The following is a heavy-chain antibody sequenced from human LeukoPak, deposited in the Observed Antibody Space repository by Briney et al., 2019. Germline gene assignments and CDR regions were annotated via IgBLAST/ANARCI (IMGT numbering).Heavy chain of an antibody. CDR3: ASTVYGSGSYFPLTYYYYYYYMDV. J-gene: IGHJ6*03. Sequence: GGSLRLSCAASGFTFSSYWMHWVRHAPGKGLVWVSRINSDGSSTSYADSVKGRFTISRDNAKNTLYLQMNSLRAEDTAVYYCASTVYGSGSYFPLTYYYYYYYMDVWGKGTTVTIPS. D-gene: IGHD3-10*01. CDR1: GFTFSSYW. V-gene: IGHV3-74*01. CDR2: INSDGSST.